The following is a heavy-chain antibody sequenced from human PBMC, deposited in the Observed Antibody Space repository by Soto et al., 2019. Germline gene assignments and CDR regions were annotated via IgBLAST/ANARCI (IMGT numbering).Heavy chain of an antibody. J-gene: IGHJ4*02. CDR2: ISYDGSNK. CDR3: AKDWNRGSSSWYFDY. V-gene: IGHV3-30*18. Sequence: QVQLVESGGGVVQPGRSLRLSCAASGFTFSSYGMHWVRQAPGKGLEWVAVISYDGSNKYYADSVKGRFTISRDNSKNTLYLQMNSLRAEDTAVYYCAKDWNRGSSSWYFDYWGQGTLVTVSS. CDR1: GFTFSSYG. D-gene: IGHD6-13*01.